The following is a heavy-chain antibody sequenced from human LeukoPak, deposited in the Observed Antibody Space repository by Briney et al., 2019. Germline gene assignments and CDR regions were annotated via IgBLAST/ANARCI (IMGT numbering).Heavy chain of an antibody. CDR3: ARGVTYYYDSSGYLDY. V-gene: IGHV3-48*01. J-gene: IGHJ4*02. D-gene: IGHD3-22*01. CDR2: ISSSSSTI. CDR1: GFTFSSYS. Sequence: PGGSLRLSCAASGFTFSSYSMNWVRQAPGKGLEWVSYISSSSSTIYYADSVKGRFTISRDNAKNSLYLQMNSLRAEDTAVYYCARGVTYYYDSSGYLDYWGQGTLVTVSS.